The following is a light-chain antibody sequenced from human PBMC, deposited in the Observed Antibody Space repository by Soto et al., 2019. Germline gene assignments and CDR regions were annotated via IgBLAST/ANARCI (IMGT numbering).Light chain of an antibody. V-gene: IGLV1-51*01. Sequence: QSVLTQPPSVSAAPGQKVTISCSGSSSNIGNNYVSWYQQLPGTAPKLLIYDNNNRPSGIPDRFSGSKSGTSATLGITGLQTGDEADYYCGTWDNSLSAGVFGGGTQLTVL. CDR3: GTWDNSLSAGV. J-gene: IGLJ2*01. CDR1: SSNIGNNY. CDR2: DNN.